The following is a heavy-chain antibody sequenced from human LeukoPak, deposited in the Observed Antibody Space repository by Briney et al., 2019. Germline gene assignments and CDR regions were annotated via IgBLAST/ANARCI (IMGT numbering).Heavy chain of an antibody. CDR3: ARGWSGYDTVAQDAFDI. Sequence: GGSLRLSCAASGFTVSSNYMSWVRQAPGKGLEWVSVIYSGGRTYYATSVKGRFTISRDNSKNTLYLQMNSLRAEDTAVYYCARGWSGYDTVAQDAFDIWGQGTMVTVSS. V-gene: IGHV3-66*01. J-gene: IGHJ3*02. CDR2: IYSGGRT. D-gene: IGHD5-12*01. CDR1: GFTVSSNY.